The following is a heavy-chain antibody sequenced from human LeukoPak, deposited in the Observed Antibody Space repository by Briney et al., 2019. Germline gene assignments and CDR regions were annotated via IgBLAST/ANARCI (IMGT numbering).Heavy chain of an antibody. Sequence: SETLSLICAVSGGSISSYYWSWIRQPPGKGLEWVRYIYYSGSTNYNPSLKSRVTISVDTSKNQFSLKLSSVTAADTAVYYCARIDSSSWRQFDYWGQGTLVTVSS. V-gene: IGHV4-59*01. CDR1: GGSISSYY. CDR2: IYYSGST. CDR3: ARIDSSSWRQFDY. J-gene: IGHJ4*02. D-gene: IGHD6-13*01.